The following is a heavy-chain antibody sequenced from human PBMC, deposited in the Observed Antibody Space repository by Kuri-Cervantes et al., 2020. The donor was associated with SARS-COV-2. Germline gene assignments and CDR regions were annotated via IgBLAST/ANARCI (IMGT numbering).Heavy chain of an antibody. CDR1: GGSFSDYY. J-gene: IGHJ5*02. Sequence: SETLSLTCGVYGGSFSDYYWTWSRQPPMKGLEWIGEINHTGSATYSPSLKSRVTISVDTSKNLFSLKLTSVTAADTAVYFCARGVVTIYGFLVLLPAPGWLDPWGQGTLVTVSS. CDR2: INHTGSA. V-gene: IGHV4-34*01. D-gene: IGHD3-3*01. CDR3: ARGVVTIYGFLVLLPAPGWLDP.